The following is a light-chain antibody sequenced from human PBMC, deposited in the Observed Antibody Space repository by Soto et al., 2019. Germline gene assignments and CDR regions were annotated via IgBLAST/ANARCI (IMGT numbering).Light chain of an antibody. CDR2: AAS. V-gene: IGKV1-39*01. Sequence: DIQMTQSPSSLSASVVDGFTITFLASQSISSYLNWYQHKPGKAPKLLIYAASSLQSGVPSRFSGSGSGTDFTLTISSLQPEDFATYYCQQSYSTPPAFGQGTRLEIK. J-gene: IGKJ5*01. CDR3: QQSYSTPPA. CDR1: QSISSY.